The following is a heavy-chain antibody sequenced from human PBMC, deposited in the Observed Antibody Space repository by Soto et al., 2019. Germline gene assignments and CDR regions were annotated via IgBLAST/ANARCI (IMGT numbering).Heavy chain of an antibody. D-gene: IGHD3-3*01. Sequence: GESLKISCKGSGYNFAGYWIAWVRQMPGKGLELVGIIYPSDSDTRYRPSFQGQVTISADKSISSAYLQWSSLRASDTAMYYCARGGVSTRTFDYWGQGTPVTVSS. CDR3: ARGGVSTRTFDY. V-gene: IGHV5-51*01. J-gene: IGHJ4*02. CDR2: IYPSDSDT. CDR1: GYNFAGYW.